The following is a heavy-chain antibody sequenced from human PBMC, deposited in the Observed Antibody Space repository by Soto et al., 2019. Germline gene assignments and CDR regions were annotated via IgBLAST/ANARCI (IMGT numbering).Heavy chain of an antibody. D-gene: IGHD3-22*01. CDR2: INPSGGST. J-gene: IGHJ4*02. CDR3: ARGRMGYYYDSSGYLTEFDY. CDR1: GYTFTSYY. Sequence: GASVKVSCKASGYTFTSYYMHXVRQAPGQGLEWMGIINPSGGSTSYAQKFQGRVTMTRDTSTSTVYMELSSLRSEDTAVYYCARGRMGYYYDSSGYLTEFDYWGQGTLVTSPQ. V-gene: IGHV1-46*01.